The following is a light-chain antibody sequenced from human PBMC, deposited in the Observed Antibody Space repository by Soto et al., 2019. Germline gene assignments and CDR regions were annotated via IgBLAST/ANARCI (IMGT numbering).Light chain of an antibody. CDR2: GVS. Sequence: EIVLTQSPGTLSLSPGERATLSCRASQSVRSSYFAWYQQKPGQAPRLLIFGVSSRATGIPDRFSGTGSGTDFTLTISRLEPEDFALYYCQQYGNSPLTFGGGTKVESK. V-gene: IGKV3-20*01. CDR3: QQYGNSPLT. J-gene: IGKJ4*01. CDR1: QSVRSSY.